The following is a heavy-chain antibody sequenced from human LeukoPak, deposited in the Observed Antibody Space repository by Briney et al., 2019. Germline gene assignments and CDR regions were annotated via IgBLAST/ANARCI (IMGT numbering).Heavy chain of an antibody. D-gene: IGHD6-19*01. CDR1: GFTFSTHG. CDR3: AKDKSYSSGWYGPFGY. J-gene: IGHJ4*02. V-gene: IGHV3-23*01. Sequence: GGSLRLSCAASGFTFSTHGMSWVRQAPGKGREWVSAISGSGGSTYYADSVKGRLTISRDNSKNTLYLQMNSLRGEDTAVYYCAKDKSYSSGWYGPFGYWGQGTLVTVSS. CDR2: ISGSGGST.